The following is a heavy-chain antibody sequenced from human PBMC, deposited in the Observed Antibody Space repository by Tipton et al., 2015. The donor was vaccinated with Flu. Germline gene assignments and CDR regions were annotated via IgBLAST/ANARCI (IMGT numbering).Heavy chain of an antibody. J-gene: IGHJ3*02. CDR3: VILGYFVDGFDM. CDR1: GFTFDDYA. Sequence: RSLRLSCAGSGFTFDDYAMHWVRQAPGKGLEWVSGISWYGDNIGYADSVKDRFTVSRDNAKNTLYLQMNSLRVEDTALYYCVILGYFVDGFDMRGQGTMVTVSS. D-gene: IGHD3-22*01. V-gene: IGHV3-9*01. CDR2: ISWYGDNI.